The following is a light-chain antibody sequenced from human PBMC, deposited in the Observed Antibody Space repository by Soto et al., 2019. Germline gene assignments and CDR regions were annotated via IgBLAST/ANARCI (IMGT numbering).Light chain of an antibody. J-gene: IGKJ2*01. CDR1: QSFGRW. Sequence: DIQMTQSPSTLSASVGDRVTITCRASQSFGRWLAWYQQKPGKAPELLIYKTSTLERGVPSRFSGSRSGTEFTLTISSLQPDDFATYYCQEYKTGPGYNFGQGTRLEIK. CDR3: QEYKTGPGYN. V-gene: IGKV1-5*03. CDR2: KTS.